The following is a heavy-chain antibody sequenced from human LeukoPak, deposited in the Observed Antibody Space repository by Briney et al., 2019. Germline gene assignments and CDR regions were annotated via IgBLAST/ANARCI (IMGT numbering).Heavy chain of an antibody. D-gene: IGHD3-3*01. CDR3: ARLSNYDFWSGRGGDFDY. V-gene: IGHV4-4*07. Sequence: SETLSLTCTVSGVSVSNYYWAWVRQPAGKGPEWIGRIYSSGTTNYNPSLRSRVSVSLDTSKNQFSLKLNSVTAADTAVYYCARLSNYDFWSGRGGDFDYWGQGTLVTVSS. CDR1: GVSVSNYY. J-gene: IGHJ4*02. CDR2: IYSSGTT.